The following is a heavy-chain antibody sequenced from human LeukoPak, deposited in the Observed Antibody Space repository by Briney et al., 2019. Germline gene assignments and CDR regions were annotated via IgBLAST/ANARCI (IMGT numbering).Heavy chain of an antibody. Sequence: PGGSLRLSCAASGITVSSNQMSWVRQAPGKGLEWVSVIYSGGSTYYADSVKGRFTISRDNSKNTLYLQMNSLRAEDTAVYFCAKGDCGGTCLLIDNWGQGTLVTVSS. CDR1: GITVSSNQ. J-gene: IGHJ4*02. V-gene: IGHV3-66*01. D-gene: IGHD2-15*01. CDR2: IYSGGST. CDR3: AKGDCGGTCLLIDN.